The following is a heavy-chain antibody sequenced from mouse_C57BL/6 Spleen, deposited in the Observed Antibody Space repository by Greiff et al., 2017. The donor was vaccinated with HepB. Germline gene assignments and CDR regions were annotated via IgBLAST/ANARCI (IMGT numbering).Heavy chain of an antibody. Sequence: EVNVVESGGDLVKPGGSLKLSCAASGFTFSSYGMSWVRQTPDKRLEWVATISSGGSYTYYPDSVKGRFTISRDNAKNTLYLQMSSLKSEDTAMYYCARLPTGRYFDYWGQGTTLTVSS. D-gene: IGHD4-1*02. CDR2: ISSGGSYT. J-gene: IGHJ2*01. CDR1: GFTFSSYG. CDR3: ARLPTGRYFDY. V-gene: IGHV5-6*01.